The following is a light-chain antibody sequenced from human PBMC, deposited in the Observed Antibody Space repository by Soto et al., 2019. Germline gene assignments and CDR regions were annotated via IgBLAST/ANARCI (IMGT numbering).Light chain of an antibody. CDR1: QSISSW. Sequence: DIQITQAPSTLSASGGDRVTITCRASQSISSWLAWYQQKPGKAPKLLIYDASSLESGVPSRFSGSGSGTEFTLTISSLQPDDFATYYCQQYNSYSWTLGQGTKVDIK. CDR2: DAS. V-gene: IGKV1-5*01. J-gene: IGKJ1*01. CDR3: QQYNSYSWT.